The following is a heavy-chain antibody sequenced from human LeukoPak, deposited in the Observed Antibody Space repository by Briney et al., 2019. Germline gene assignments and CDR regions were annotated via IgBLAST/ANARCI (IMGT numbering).Heavy chain of an antibody. V-gene: IGHV3-9*01. CDR3: AKATGNWNFNHFDY. J-gene: IGHJ4*02. CDR1: GFTFDDYA. Sequence: AGGSLRLSCAASGFTFDDYAMHWVRQAPGKGLEWISGISWNSGSIGYADSVKGRFTISRDNAKNSLYLQMNSLRAEDRALYYCAKATGNWNFNHFDYWGQGTLVTVSS. CDR2: ISWNSGSI. D-gene: IGHD1-7*01.